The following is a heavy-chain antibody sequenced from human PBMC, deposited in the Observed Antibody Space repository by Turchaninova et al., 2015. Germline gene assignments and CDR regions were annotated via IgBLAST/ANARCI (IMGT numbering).Heavy chain of an antibody. CDR3: ARNGRHYYDSSGRMDV. CDR1: GGSFGGYD. V-gene: IGHV4-34*01. CDR2: NNHSGST. D-gene: IGHD3-22*01. J-gene: IGHJ6*02. Sequence: QVQLQQWGAGLLKPSETLSLTCAVYGGSFGGYDWSWLRPPPGKGLEWIGENNHSGSTNYNPSLKRRVSISVDTSKNQFSLRVRSVTAADTAVYYCARNGRHYYDSSGRMDVWGQGTTVTVSS.